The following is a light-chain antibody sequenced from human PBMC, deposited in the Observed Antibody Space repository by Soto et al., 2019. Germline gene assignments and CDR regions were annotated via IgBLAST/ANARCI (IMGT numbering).Light chain of an antibody. CDR2: EVS. V-gene: IGLV2-8*01. CDR3: SSYAGSNNLV. J-gene: IGLJ2*01. CDR1: SSDVGGYNY. Sequence: QLVLTQPPSASGSPGQSVTISCTGTSSDVGGYNYVSWYQQHPGKAPKLMIYEVSKRPSGVPDRFSGSKSGNTASLTVSGLQAEDEADYYCSSYAGSNNLVFGGGTKLTVL.